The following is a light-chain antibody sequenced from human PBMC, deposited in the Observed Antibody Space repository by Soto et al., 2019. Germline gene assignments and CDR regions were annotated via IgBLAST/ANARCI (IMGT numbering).Light chain of an antibody. V-gene: IGKV3-20*01. CDR3: QQYGSSPLT. CDR1: QSVSSSY. J-gene: IGKJ5*01. Sequence: VLSQFPGSLSLKQPERATLSCRASQSVSSSYLAWYQQKPGQAPRLLIYGASSRATGIPDRFSGSGSGTDFTLTISRLEPEDFAVYYCQQYGSSPLTSGQRTRPENK. CDR2: GAS.